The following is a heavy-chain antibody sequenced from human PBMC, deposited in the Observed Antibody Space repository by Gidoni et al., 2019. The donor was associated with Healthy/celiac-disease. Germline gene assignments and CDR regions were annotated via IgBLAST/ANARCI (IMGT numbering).Heavy chain of an antibody. D-gene: IGHD3-10*01. Sequence: QVQLVQSGAEVKKPGASVKVSCKASGYTFTSYAMHWVRQAPGQRHEWMGWINAGNGNTKYSQKFQGRVTITRDTSASTAYMELSSLRSEDTAVYYCARRFITMVRGVINYGMDVWGQGTTVTVSS. CDR2: INAGNGNT. J-gene: IGHJ6*02. V-gene: IGHV1-3*01. CDR1: GYTFTSYA. CDR3: ARRFITMVRGVINYGMDV.